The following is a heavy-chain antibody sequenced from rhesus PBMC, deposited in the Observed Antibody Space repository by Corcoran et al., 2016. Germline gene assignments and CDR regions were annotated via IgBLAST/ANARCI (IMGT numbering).Heavy chain of an antibody. V-gene: IGHV4S19*01. J-gene: IGHJ4*01. Sequence: QVQLQESGPGLVKPSETLSLTCAVSGGSISSSNWWSWIRQPPGKGLEWIGYLSGSSGSTYYNPSLKSRVTLSKDTSKNQFSLKLGSVTAADTAVYYCARGGSGSWNPFDYWGQGVLVTVSS. CDR2: LSGSSGST. CDR1: GGSISSSNW. CDR3: ARGGSGSWNPFDY. D-gene: IGHD6-25*01.